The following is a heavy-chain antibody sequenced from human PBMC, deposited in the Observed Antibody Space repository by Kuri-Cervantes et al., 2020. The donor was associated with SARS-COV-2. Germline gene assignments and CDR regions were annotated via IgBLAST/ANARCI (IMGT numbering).Heavy chain of an antibody. CDR2: IYYSGST. CDR3: ARQGTGYYGSGSYYYYYYGMDV. D-gene: IGHD3-10*01. V-gene: IGHV4-39*01. CDR1: GGSISSSSYY. Sequence: ESLKISCPVSGGSISSSSYYWGWIRQPPGKGLEWIGSIYYSGSTYYNPSLKSRVTISVDTYRIQFSLKLSSVTAADTAVYYCARQGTGYYGSGSYYYYYYGMDVWGQGTTVTVSS. J-gene: IGHJ6*02.